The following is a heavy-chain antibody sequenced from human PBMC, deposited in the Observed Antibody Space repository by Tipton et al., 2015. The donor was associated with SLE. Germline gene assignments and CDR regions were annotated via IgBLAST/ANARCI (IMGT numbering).Heavy chain of an antibody. CDR3: AGGIAAAGDY. CDR1: GGSFSGYY. CDR2: INHSGST. J-gene: IGHJ4*02. D-gene: IGHD6-13*01. V-gene: IGHV4-34*01. Sequence: TLSLTCAVYGGSFSGYYWSWIRQPPGKGLEWIGEINHSGSTNYNPSLKSRVTISVDTSKNQFSLKLSSVTAADTAVYYCAGGIAAAGDYWGQGTLVTVSS.